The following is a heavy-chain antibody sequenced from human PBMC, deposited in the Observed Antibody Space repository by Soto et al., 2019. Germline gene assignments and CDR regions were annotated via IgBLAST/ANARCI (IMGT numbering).Heavy chain of an antibody. CDR3: SRDRGGFDS. CDR2: ISPYNGNT. J-gene: IGHJ4*02. Sequence: QVQLVQSGVEVKKPGASVKVSCKTSGYTFTNYGVSWVRQAPGQGLEWMGWISPYNGNTKYAQKFQGRVTLTADTSTNTANRDLRSLRSDDTAVYYCSRDRGGFDSWGQGTLVTVSS. D-gene: IGHD3-10*01. V-gene: IGHV1-18*01. CDR1: GYTFTNYG.